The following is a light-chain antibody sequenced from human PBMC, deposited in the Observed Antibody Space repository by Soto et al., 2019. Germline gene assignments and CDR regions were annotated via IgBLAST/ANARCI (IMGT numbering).Light chain of an antibody. CDR1: TSNIGSNS. J-gene: IGLJ3*02. CDR2: SND. Sequence: QAVVSQPPSASGTPGQRVTISCSGRTSNIGSNSVTWYQQLQGTAPKVVIYSNDQWPSGVPDRFSGSKSGTSATLGITGLQTGDEADYYCEAWDSSLSAGVFGGGTKVTVL. CDR3: EAWDSSLSAGV. V-gene: IGLV1-44*01.